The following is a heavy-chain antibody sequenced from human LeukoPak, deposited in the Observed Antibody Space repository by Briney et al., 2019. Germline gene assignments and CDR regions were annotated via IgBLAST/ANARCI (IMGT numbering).Heavy chain of an antibody. Sequence: SETLSLTCTVSGGSISSGDYYWSWIRQPPGKGLEWIGYIYYSGSTYYNPSLKSRLTISVDTSKNQVSLKLSSATAADTAVYYCARVRGMDDSSGYYHYYFDYWGQGTLATVSS. J-gene: IGHJ4*02. CDR2: IYYSGST. CDR1: GGSISSGDYY. D-gene: IGHD3-22*01. CDR3: ARVRGMDDSSGYYHYYFDY. V-gene: IGHV4-30-4*01.